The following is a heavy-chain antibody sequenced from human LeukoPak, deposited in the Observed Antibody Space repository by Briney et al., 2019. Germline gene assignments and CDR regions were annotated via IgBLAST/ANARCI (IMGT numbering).Heavy chain of an antibody. J-gene: IGHJ6*02. V-gene: IGHV1-8*02. CDR2: MNPNSGNT. D-gene: IGHD2-2*01. CDR3: ARGYIVVVPAALWRYYYYGMDV. CDR1: GYTFTSYG. Sequence: VASVKVSCKASGYTFTSYGISWVRQAPGQGLEWMGWMNPNSGNTGYAQKFQGRVTMTRNTSISTAYMELSSLRSEDTAVYYCARGYIVVVPAALWRYYYYGMDVWGQGTTVTVSS.